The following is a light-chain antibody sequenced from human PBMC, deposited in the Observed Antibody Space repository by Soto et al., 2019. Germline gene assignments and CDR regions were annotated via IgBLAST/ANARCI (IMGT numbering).Light chain of an antibody. J-gene: IGKJ1*01. CDR2: AVS. CDR1: EGIRND. CDR3: LQHNTYPRT. Sequence: DIQMTQSPSSLSASVGDRVTSTCGASEGIRNDLGWYQQKPGKAPKCLIYAVSSLRRGVPSRFSGSGPGTEFTLTISRLQPEDSATYYCLQHNTYPRTFGQGTKVDI. V-gene: IGKV1-17*01.